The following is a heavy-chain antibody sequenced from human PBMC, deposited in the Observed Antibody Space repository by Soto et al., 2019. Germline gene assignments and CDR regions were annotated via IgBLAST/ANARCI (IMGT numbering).Heavy chain of an antibody. D-gene: IGHD3-10*01. V-gene: IGHV1-46*01. CDR1: GYTFTSYY. J-gene: IGHJ5*02. CDR2: INPSGGST. CDR3: AREGSGPGNWFDP. Sequence: ASMKVSCKASGYTFTSYYMHWVRQAPGQGLEWMGIINPSGGSTSHAQKFQGRVTMTRDTSTSTVYVELSSLRSEDTAVYYCAREGSGPGNWFDPWGQGTLVTVSS.